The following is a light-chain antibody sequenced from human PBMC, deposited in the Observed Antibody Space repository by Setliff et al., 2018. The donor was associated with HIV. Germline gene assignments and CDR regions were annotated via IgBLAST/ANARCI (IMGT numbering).Light chain of an antibody. CDR1: QAINNY. CDR3: QQINDYPIT. J-gene: IGKJ5*01. V-gene: IGKV1-9*01. Sequence: DIQLTQSPSFLSASVGDRVTITCRATQAINNYLAWYQQKPGRAPQLLIYAASTLQRGVPSRFSGSGSGTEFTLTISSLQPEDFATYHCQQINDYPITFGQGTRLEIK. CDR2: AAS.